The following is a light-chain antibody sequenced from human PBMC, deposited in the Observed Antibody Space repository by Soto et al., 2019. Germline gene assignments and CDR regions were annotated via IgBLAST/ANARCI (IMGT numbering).Light chain of an antibody. CDR2: DIT. V-gene: IGLV2-14*01. Sequence: QSVLAQPASVSGSPGQSITISCTGTSSDVGAYIFVSWYQQYPGKAPKLMIYDITNRPSGVSNRFSGSKAGNTASLTISGLQAEDEADYYCVSFTTSKSYVFXTGTKVTVL. CDR3: VSFTTSKSYV. J-gene: IGLJ1*01. CDR1: SSDVGAYIF.